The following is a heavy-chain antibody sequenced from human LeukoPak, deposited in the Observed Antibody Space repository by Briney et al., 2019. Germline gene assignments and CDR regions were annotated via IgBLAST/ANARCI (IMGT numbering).Heavy chain of an antibody. CDR3: ARGRDRLLFSYFQH. D-gene: IGHD2-2*01. Sequence: ASETLSLTCAVYGGSFSGYYWSWIRQPPGKGLEWIGEINHSGSTNYNPSLKSRVTISVDTSKNQFSLKLSSVTAADTAVYYCARGRDRLLFSYFQHWGQGTLVTVSS. CDR2: INHSGST. V-gene: IGHV4-34*01. J-gene: IGHJ1*01. CDR1: GGSFSGYY.